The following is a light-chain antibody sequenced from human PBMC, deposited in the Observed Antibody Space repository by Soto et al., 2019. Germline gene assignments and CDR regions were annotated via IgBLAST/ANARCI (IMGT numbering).Light chain of an antibody. CDR3: QQYNSPPLT. J-gene: IGKJ1*01. V-gene: IGKV3-20*01. CDR2: GAS. CDR1: QSLSSSY. Sequence: EIVLTQSPGTLSLSPGERATLSCRASQSLSSSYLAWYQQKPGQAPRLLIYGASSRATGIPDMFSGSGSGTDFPLTISGLEPEDFAVYYCQQYNSPPLTFGQGTKVEI.